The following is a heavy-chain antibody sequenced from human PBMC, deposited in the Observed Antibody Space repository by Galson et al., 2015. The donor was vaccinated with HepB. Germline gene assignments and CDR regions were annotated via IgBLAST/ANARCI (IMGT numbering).Heavy chain of an antibody. CDR1: GFTFSTYA. D-gene: IGHD1-26*01. J-gene: IGHJ4*02. CDR3: AKDGWELFGIDY. V-gene: IGHV3-23*01. Sequence: SLRLSCAASGFTFSTYAMSWVRQAPGKGLEWVSAISGSGGSTYYADSAKGRFSISRDNSKNTLYLQMNSLRAEDTAVYYCAKDGWELFGIDYWGQGTLVTVSS. CDR2: ISGSGGST.